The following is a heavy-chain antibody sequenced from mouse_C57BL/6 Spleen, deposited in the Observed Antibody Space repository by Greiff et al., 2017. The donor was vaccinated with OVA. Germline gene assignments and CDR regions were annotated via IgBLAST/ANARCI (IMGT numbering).Heavy chain of an antibody. J-gene: IGHJ4*01. CDR1: GYSITSGYY. CDR2: ISYDGSN. V-gene: IGHV3-6*01. CDR3: ARAGGYDYDEAMDY. D-gene: IGHD2-4*01. Sequence: ESGPGLVKPSQSLSLTCSVTGYSITSGYYWNWIRQFPGNKLEWMGYISYDGSNNYNPSLKNRISITRDTSKNQFFLKLNSVTTEDTATHYCARAGGYDYDEAMDYWGQGTSVTVSS.